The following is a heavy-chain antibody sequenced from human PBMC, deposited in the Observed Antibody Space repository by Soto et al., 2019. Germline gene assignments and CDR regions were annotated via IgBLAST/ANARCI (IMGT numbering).Heavy chain of an antibody. J-gene: IGHJ6*02. CDR2: ISSSSSTI. CDR3: ARISSGWYYYYYGMDV. Sequence: GSLRLSCAASGFTFSSYSMNWVRQAPGKGLEWVSYISSSSSTIYYADSVKGRFTISRDNAKNSLYLQMNSLRDEDTAVHYCARISSGWYYYYYGMDVWGQETTVTVS. CDR1: GFTFSSYS. V-gene: IGHV3-48*02. D-gene: IGHD6-19*01.